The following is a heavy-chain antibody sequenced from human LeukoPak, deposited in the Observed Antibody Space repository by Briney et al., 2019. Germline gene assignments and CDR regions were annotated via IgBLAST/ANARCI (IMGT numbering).Heavy chain of an antibody. V-gene: IGHV1-2*02. CDR3: ARGSGPVGDYFDY. Sequence: GASVEVSCKASGYTFTGYYMHWVRQAPGQGLEWMGWINPNSGGTNYAQKFQGRVTMTRDTSISTAYMELSRLRSDDTAVYYCARGSGPVGDYFDYWGQGTLVTVSS. D-gene: IGHD2-15*01. CDR1: GYTFTGYY. CDR2: INPNSGGT. J-gene: IGHJ4*02.